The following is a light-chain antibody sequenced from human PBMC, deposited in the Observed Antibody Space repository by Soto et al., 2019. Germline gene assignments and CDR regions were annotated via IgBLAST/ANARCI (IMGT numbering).Light chain of an antibody. CDR1: SXDVGRYNY. Sequence: QSVLAQPASVSGSPGQSITISCTGTSXDVGRYNYVSWYQQHPCKAPKLMIHEVSYRPSGVSSRFSGSKSGNTASLTISGPQAEDEAEYHCCSYTNRATYVFGTGTKVTVL. V-gene: IGLV2-14*01. CDR3: CSYTNRATYV. J-gene: IGLJ1*01. CDR2: EVS.